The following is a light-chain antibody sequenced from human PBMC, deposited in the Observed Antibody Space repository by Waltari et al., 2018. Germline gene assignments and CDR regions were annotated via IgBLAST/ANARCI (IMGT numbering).Light chain of an antibody. CDR3: GTWDSSLDSYV. Sequence: QSVLTQPPSVSAAPGQKVTVSCSGSTSNIGNYYVSWYQQLPGTAPKLLIFDNNPRPSGTPDRVSGSKSRTSATLGITGLQTRDEADYYCGTWDSSLDSYVFGTGSKVTVL. V-gene: IGLV1-51*01. CDR2: DNN. J-gene: IGLJ1*01. CDR1: TSNIGNYY.